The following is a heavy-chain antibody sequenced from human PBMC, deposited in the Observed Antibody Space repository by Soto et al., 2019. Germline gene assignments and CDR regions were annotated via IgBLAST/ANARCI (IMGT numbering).Heavy chain of an antibody. D-gene: IGHD2-2*01. CDR3: ARKAARYCSSTSCPNTWFDP. J-gene: IGHJ5*02. CDR1: GGSFSGYY. Sequence: SETLSLTCAVYGGSFSGYYWSWIRQPPGKGLEWIGEINHSGSTNYNPSLKSRVTISVDTSKNQFSLKLSSVTAADTAVYYCARKAARYCSSTSCPNTWFDPRGQGTLVTVSS. V-gene: IGHV4-34*01. CDR2: INHSGST.